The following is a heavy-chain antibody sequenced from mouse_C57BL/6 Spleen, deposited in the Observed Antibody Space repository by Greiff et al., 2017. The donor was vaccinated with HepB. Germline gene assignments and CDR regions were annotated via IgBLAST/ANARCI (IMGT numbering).Heavy chain of an antibody. D-gene: IGHD1-1*01. J-gene: IGHJ1*03. CDR3: ARDYYCSSSGYFDV. V-gene: IGHV1-50*01. CDR2: IDPSDSYT. CDR1: GYTFTSYW. Sequence: QVQLQQPGAELVKPGASVKLSCKASGYTFTSYWMQWVKQRPGQGLEWIGEIDPSDSYTNYNQKFKGKATLTVDTSSRTAYMQLSSLTSEDSAVYYCARDYYCSSSGYFDVWGTGTTVTVSS.